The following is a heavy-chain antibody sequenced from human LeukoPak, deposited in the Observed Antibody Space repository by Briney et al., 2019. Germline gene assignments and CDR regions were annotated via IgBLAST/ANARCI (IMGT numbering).Heavy chain of an antibody. CDR2: MNPNSGSA. CDR3: ARETTVSTTFDL. V-gene: IGHV1-8*02. D-gene: IGHD5/OR15-5a*01. Sequence: GASVKVSCKASGYSFTGFDINWVRRATGQGLEWMGWMNPNSGSAGYAQKFQGRVIMTGNTSISTAYIELSGLRSDDTAVYYCARETTVSTTFDLWGRGTLVTVSS. J-gene: IGHJ2*01. CDR1: GYSFTGFD.